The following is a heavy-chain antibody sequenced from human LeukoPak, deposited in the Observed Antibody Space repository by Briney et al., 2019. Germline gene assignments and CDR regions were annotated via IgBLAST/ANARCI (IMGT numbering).Heavy chain of an antibody. CDR3: AKSLGVGGYTRYKGFDQ. Sequence: TGGSLRLSCAASEFTFSNYWMSWVRQAPGKGLEWVSSISGSDGTSHYADFVKGRFTISRDNSKNTLYLQMNSLRAEDTAAYYCAKSLGVGGYTRYKGFDQWGQGTLVVVSS. D-gene: IGHD3-16*02. CDR2: ISGSDGTS. J-gene: IGHJ4*02. V-gene: IGHV3-23*01. CDR1: EFTFSNYW.